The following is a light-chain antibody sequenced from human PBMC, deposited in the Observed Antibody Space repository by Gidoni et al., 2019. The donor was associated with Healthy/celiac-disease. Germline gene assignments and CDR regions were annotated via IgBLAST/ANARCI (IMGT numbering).Light chain of an antibody. CDR2: AAS. CDR1: QSSNNY. J-gene: IGKJ1*01. V-gene: IGKV1-39*01. CDR3: QQSYSIPET. Sequence: DIQMSQSPSSLYASAGDRVIITCRASQSSNNYLNWYQQKPGKAPKLLIYAASNLQSGVSSRFSGSGSGTDFALTISNLQPEDFATYYCQQSYSIPETFGLGTKVEIK.